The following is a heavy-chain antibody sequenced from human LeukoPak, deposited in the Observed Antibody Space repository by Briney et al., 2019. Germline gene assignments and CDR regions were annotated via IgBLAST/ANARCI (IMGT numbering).Heavy chain of an antibody. D-gene: IGHD2-2*01. CDR1: GFTFSSYA. CDR2: IYSDGST. CDR3: ARDWGYCSSTSCHVFDY. V-gene: IGHV3-53*01. Sequence: PGGSLRLSCAASGFTFSSYAMSWVRQAPGKGLEWVSVIYSDGSTYYADSVKGRFTISRDNSKNTLYLQMNSLRAEDTAVYYCARDWGYCSSTSCHVFDYWGQGTLVTVSS. J-gene: IGHJ4*02.